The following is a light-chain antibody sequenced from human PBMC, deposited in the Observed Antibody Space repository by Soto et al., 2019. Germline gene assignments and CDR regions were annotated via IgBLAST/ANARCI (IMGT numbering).Light chain of an antibody. CDR3: SSYAGSNNLV. J-gene: IGLJ2*01. Sequence: QSALTQPPSASGSPGQSVTISCTGTSSDVGGYNYVSWYQQHPGKAPKLMIYEVSKRPSGVPDRFSGSKSGNTASLTVSGLQVEDEDDYYCSSYAGSNNLVFGGGTQLTVL. CDR1: SSDVGGYNY. V-gene: IGLV2-8*01. CDR2: EVS.